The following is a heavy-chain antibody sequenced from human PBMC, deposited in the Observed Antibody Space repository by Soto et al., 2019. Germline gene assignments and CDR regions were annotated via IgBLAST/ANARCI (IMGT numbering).Heavy chain of an antibody. CDR1: GFSLSTSGVG. D-gene: IGHD6-6*01. CDR3: AHRLTLRRGGVAARPYYFDY. V-gene: IGHV2-5*02. Sequence: QITLKESGPTLVKPTQTLTLTCTFSGFSLSTSGVGVGWIRQPPGKALEWLALIYWDDDKRYSPSLKSRLTTTPDTSKNQVVLTMTNMDPVDTATYYCAHRLTLRRGGVAARPYYFDYWGQGTLVTVSS. CDR2: IYWDDDK. J-gene: IGHJ4*02.